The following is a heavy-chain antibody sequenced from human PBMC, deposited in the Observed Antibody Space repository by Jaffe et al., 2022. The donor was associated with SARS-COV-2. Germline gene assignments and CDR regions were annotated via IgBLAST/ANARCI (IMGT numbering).Heavy chain of an antibody. Sequence: QITLKESGPTLVKPTQTLTLTCTFSGFSLSTSGVGVGWIRQPPGKALEWLALIYWDDDKRYSPSLKSRLTITKDTSKNQVVLTMTNMDPVDTATYYCAHIGSEYQLLLNSPYYYYYYMDVWGKGTTVTVSS. CDR2: IYWDDDK. CDR3: AHIGSEYQLLLNSPYYYYYYMDV. V-gene: IGHV2-5*02. D-gene: IGHD2-2*01. J-gene: IGHJ6*03. CDR1: GFSLSTSGVG.